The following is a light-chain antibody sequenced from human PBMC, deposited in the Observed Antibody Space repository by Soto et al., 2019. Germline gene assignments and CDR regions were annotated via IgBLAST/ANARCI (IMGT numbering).Light chain of an antibody. V-gene: IGLV2-14*01. CDR3: SSYTSGSTLDVL. CDR1: SSDVGGYNY. CDR2: DVS. Sequence: QSVLTQPASVSGSPGQSNTISCSGISSDVGGYNYVSWYQQRPGKAPKLIIYDVSNRPSGVSLRFSGSTSANTASLTISGLQAGDEADYYCSSYTSGSTLDVLFGGGTKLTVL. J-gene: IGLJ2*01.